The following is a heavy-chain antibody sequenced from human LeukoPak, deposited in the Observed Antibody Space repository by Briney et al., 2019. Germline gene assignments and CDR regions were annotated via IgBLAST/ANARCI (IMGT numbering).Heavy chain of an antibody. D-gene: IGHD2-2*01. V-gene: IGHV4-30-2*01. CDR1: GGSISSGGYS. CDR3: ARARSYCSSTSCHREFDY. J-gene: IGHJ4*02. CDR2: IYHSGST. Sequence: PSETLSLTCAVSGGSISSGGYSWSWIRQPPGKGLEWIGYIYHSGSTYYNPSLKSRVTISVDRSKNQFSLKLSSVTAADTAVYYCARARSYCSSTSCHREFDYWGQGTLVTVSS.